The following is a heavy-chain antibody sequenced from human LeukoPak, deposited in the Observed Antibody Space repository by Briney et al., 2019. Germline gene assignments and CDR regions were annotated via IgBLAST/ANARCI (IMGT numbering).Heavy chain of an antibody. Sequence: SETLSLTCTVSGGSISSSSYYWGWIRQPPGKGLEWIGSIYYSGSTYYNPSLKSRVTISVDTSKNQFSLKLSSVTAADTAVYYCARLLHYYDSSGYYYDDYWGQGTLVTVSS. J-gene: IGHJ4*02. CDR2: IYYSGST. V-gene: IGHV4-39*01. CDR3: ARLLHYYDSSGYYYDDY. CDR1: GGSISSSSYY. D-gene: IGHD3-22*01.